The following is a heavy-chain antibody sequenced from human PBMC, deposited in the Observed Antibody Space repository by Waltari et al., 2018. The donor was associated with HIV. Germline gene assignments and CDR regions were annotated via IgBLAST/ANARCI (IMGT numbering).Heavy chain of an antibody. V-gene: IGHV1-69*02. CDR3: ASARETMGVDLDF. J-gene: IGHJ4*02. Sequence: QVQLVQSGAEVKTPGSSVKVSCRASGGTLSSDSIHWVRQAPGQGLEWMGRVLPMVEKGHAAQKFTGRITITADKATATAYMELSSLTSDYTAVYYCASARETMGVDLDFWGQGTLVTVSS. CDR1: GGTLSSDS. D-gene: IGHD3-10*01. CDR2: VLPMVEKG.